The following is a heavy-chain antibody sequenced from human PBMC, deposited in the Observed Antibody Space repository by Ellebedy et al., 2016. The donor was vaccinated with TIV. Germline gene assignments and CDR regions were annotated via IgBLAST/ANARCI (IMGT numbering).Heavy chain of an antibody. CDR2: TNPSGGST. D-gene: IGHD6-19*01. V-gene: IGHV1-46*01. CDR1: GYTFTSYY. CDR3: ARDSWSGWYDY. J-gene: IGHJ4*02. Sequence: AASVKVSCKASGYTFTSYYMHWVRQAPGQGLEWMGITNPSGGSTSYAQKFQGRVTMTRDTSTSTVYMELSSLRSEDTAVYYCARDSWSGWYDYWGQGTLVTVSS.